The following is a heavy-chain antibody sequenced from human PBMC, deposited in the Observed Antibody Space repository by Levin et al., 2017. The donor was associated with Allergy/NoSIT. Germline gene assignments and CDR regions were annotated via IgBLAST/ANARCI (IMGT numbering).Heavy chain of an antibody. CDR1: DFSVSNFY. CDR2: IRGDGST. CDR3: ARDYYGSGRSYVAFDI. D-gene: IGHD3-10*01. J-gene: IGHJ3*02. V-gene: IGHV3-53*01. Sequence: LGESLKISCAASDFSVSNFYINWVRQAPGKGLEWVSFIRGDGSTVYADSAKGRFIISRDNAKNTVYLQMNSLRAEDTAIYYCARDYYGSGRSYVAFDIWGQGTKVTVSS.